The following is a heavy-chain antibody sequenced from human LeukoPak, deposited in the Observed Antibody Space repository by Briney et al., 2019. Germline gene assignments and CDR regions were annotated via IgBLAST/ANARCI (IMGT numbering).Heavy chain of an antibody. J-gene: IGHJ6*03. Sequence: SETLSLTCAVYGGSISGYYWSWIRQPPGKGLEWIGEINHSGSTNYNPSLKSRVTISVDTSKNQFSLKLSSVTAADTAVYYCARWTLGYYDSSGYYGRSYYYYMDVWGKGTTVTVSS. D-gene: IGHD3-22*01. CDR3: ARWTLGYYDSSGYYGRSYYYYMDV. CDR1: GGSISGYY. CDR2: INHSGST. V-gene: IGHV4-34*01.